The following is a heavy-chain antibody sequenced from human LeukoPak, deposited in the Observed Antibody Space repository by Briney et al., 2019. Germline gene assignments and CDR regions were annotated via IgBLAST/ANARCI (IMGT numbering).Heavy chain of an antibody. CDR1: GFTFSSYA. CDR2: ISGSGGST. V-gene: IGHV3-23*01. CDR3: ARDRVGATDYFDY. Sequence: HPGGSLRLSCAASGFTFSSYAMSWVRQAPGKGLEWVSAISGSGGSTYYADSVKGRFTISRDNSKNTLYLQMNSLRAEDTAVYYCARDRVGATDYFDYWGQGTLVTVSS. D-gene: IGHD1-26*01. J-gene: IGHJ4*02.